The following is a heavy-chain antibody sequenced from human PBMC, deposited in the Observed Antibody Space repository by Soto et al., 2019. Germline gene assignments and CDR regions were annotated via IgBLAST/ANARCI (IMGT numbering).Heavy chain of an antibody. CDR3: ARDLGYYDSSGYSDY. J-gene: IGHJ4*02. D-gene: IGHD3-22*01. Sequence: GSLRLSCAASGFTFSDSYMSWIRQAPGKGLEWVSYISSSDSIIYYSDSVKGRFIISRDNAKNSLYLQMNSLRAEDTAVYYCARDLGYYDSSGYSDYWGQGTLVTVSS. CDR1: GFTFSDSY. CDR2: ISSSDSII. V-gene: IGHV3-11*01.